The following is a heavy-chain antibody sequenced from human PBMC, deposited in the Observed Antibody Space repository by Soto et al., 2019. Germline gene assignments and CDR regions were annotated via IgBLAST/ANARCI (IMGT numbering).Heavy chain of an antibody. CDR2: VSPDGRTS. CDR3: AYSWLPTSN. Sequence: GGSLRLSCTACEITLGNSWVPWARQAPGKGLVWVSRVSPDGRTSTYADSVKGRFTISGDNASSGPYLQLTSPRTEDTAVYFGAYSWLPTSNWRRGTVVT. D-gene: IGHD2-8*01. CDR1: EITLGNSW. J-gene: IGHJ4*02. V-gene: IGHV3-74*01.